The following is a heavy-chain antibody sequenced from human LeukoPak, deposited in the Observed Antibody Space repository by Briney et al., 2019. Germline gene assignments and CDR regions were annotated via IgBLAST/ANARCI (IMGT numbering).Heavy chain of an antibody. CDR3: ATLRGYSHLGRFDP. Sequence: ASVKVSCKVSGYTLTELSMHWVRQAPGKGLEWMGGFDPEDGETIYAQKFQGRVTMTEDTSTDTAYMELSSLRSKDTAVYYCATLRGYSHLGRFDPWGQGTLVTVSS. CDR2: FDPEDGET. J-gene: IGHJ5*02. V-gene: IGHV1-24*01. CDR1: GYTLTELS. D-gene: IGHD5-12*01.